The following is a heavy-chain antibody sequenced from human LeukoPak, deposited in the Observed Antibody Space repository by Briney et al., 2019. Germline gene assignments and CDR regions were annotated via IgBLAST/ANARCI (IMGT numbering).Heavy chain of an antibody. J-gene: IGHJ5*02. CDR2: ISYDGSNK. V-gene: IGHV3-30*01. CDR1: GFTFSSYA. Sequence: GGSLRLSRAASGFTFSSYAMHWVRQAPGKGLEWVAVISYDGSNKYYADSVKGRFTISRDNSKNTLYLQMNSLRAEDTAVYYCARDSLAWLRENWFDPWGQGTLVTVSS. CDR3: ARDSLAWLRENWFDP. D-gene: IGHD3-3*02.